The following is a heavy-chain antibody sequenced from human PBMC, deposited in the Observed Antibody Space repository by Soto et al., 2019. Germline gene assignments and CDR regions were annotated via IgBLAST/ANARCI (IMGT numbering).Heavy chain of an antibody. CDR1: GGSISSSN. CDR3: AKVDGNISERGYYFDS. D-gene: IGHD5-12*01. J-gene: IGHJ4*02. CDR2: ISGTGART. Sequence: ETLSLTCAVSGGSISSSNWWSWVRQPPGKGLEWVAAISGTGARTFYDDSVKGRFTISRDNSRSTLYLQMNSLRAEDTAVYHCAKVDGNISERGYYFDSWGQGTVVTVSS. V-gene: IGHV3-23*01.